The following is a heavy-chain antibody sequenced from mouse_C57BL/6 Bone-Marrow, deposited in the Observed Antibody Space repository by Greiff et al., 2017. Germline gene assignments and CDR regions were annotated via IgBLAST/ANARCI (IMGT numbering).Heavy chain of an antibody. Sequence: DVMLVESGGGLVQPKGSLKLSCAASGFSFNTYAMNWVRQAPGKGLEWVARIRSKSNNYATYYADSVKDRFTISRDDSESMLYLQMNNLKTEDTAMYYCVRRGGGTAYWGQGTLVTVSA. V-gene: IGHV10-1*01. J-gene: IGHJ3*01. CDR2: IRSKSNNYAT. D-gene: IGHD4-1*01. CDR1: GFSFNTYA. CDR3: VRRGGGTAY.